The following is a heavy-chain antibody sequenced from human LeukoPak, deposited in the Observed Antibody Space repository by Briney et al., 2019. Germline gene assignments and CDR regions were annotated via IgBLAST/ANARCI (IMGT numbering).Heavy chain of an antibody. V-gene: IGHV3-23*01. CDR1: GFTFSSYA. D-gene: IGHD2/OR15-2a*01. J-gene: IGHJ6*03. CDR2: ISGSGGST. CDR3: AKDNIEYYYYYMDV. Sequence: GGSQRLSCAASGFTFSSYAMSWVRQAPGKGLEWVSAISGSGGSTYYADSVKGRFTISRDNSKNTLYLQMNSLRAEDTAVYYCAKDNIEYYYYYMDVWGKGTTVTVAS.